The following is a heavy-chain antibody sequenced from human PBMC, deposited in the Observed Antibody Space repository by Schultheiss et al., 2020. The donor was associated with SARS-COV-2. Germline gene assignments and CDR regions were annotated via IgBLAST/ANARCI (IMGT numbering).Heavy chain of an antibody. D-gene: IGHD2-2*01. CDR3: ARGPARGAYYYYYYMDV. CDR2: INHSGST. Sequence: GSLRLSCAASGFTFSSYAMSWVRQAPGKGLEWIGEINHSGSTNYNPSLKSRVTISVDTSKNQFSLKLSSVTAADTAVYYCARGPARGAYYYYYYMDVWGKGTTVTVSS. V-gene: IGHV4-34*01. CDR1: GFTFSSYA. J-gene: IGHJ6*03.